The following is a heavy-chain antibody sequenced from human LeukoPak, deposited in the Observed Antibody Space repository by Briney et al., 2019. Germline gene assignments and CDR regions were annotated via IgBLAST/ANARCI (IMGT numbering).Heavy chain of an antibody. CDR1: GFTFSGYS. Sequence: GGSLRLSWAASGFTFSGYSMNWVRQAPGKGREWVSSISSSSSYIYYADSVKGRFTISRDNAKNSLYLQMNSLRAEDTAVYYCARDDGDYPWDYWGQGTLVTVSS. D-gene: IGHD4-17*01. V-gene: IGHV3-21*01. CDR2: ISSSSSYI. CDR3: ARDDGDYPWDY. J-gene: IGHJ4*02.